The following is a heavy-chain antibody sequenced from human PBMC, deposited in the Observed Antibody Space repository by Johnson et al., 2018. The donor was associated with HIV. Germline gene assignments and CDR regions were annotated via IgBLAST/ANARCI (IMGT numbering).Heavy chain of an antibody. CDR3: ARERVGNYLEKNGHELFDAFDI. Sequence: VQLVESGGGVVQPGGSLRLSCAASGFTVSSNHMSWVRQAPGKGLEWVSIIYSGGGTDYADCVKGRFIIPRDSSKNTLYVQINSLRTEDTAVYYRARERVGNYLEKNGHELFDAFDIWGQGTMVTVSS. CDR2: IYSGGGT. D-gene: IGHD3-16*02. CDR1: GFTVSSNH. J-gene: IGHJ3*02. V-gene: IGHV3-66*02.